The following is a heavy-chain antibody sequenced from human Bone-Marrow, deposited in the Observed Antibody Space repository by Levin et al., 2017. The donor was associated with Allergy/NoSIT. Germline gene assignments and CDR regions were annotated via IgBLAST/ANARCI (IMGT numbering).Heavy chain of an antibody. CDR1: GSTFTDYY. Sequence: GGSLRLSCKASGSTFTDYYMNWVRQAPGQGLEWLGWINPNSGGTNYAQKFQGRVTMTRDTSISTAYMELSWLRSDDTAVYYCARDPDYYDRAFDIWGQGTMVTVSS. J-gene: IGHJ3*02. CDR3: ARDPDYYDRAFDI. D-gene: IGHD3-22*01. V-gene: IGHV1-2*02. CDR2: INPNSGGT.